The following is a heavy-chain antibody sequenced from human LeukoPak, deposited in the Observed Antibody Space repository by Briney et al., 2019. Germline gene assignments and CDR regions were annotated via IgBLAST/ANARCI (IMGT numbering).Heavy chain of an antibody. D-gene: IGHD5/OR15-5a*01. J-gene: IGHJ4*02. CDR2: IIPILGIA. V-gene: IGHV1-69*04. Sequence: SVKVSCKASGGTFSSYAISWVRQAPGQGLEWMGRIIPILGIANYAQKFQGRVTITADKSTSTAYMELSSLRSEDTAVYYCRGVSVYDGDYWGQGTLVTVSS. CDR1: GGTFSSYA. CDR3: RGVSVYDGDY.